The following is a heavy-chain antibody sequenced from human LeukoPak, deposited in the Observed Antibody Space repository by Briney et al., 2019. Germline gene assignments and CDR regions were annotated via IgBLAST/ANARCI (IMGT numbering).Heavy chain of an antibody. D-gene: IGHD1-7*01. Sequence: SETLSLTCTVSYGSISDISYYWGWIRQPPGKGLEWIGSIYYSGRTYYNSSLKSRVTISVDTSKNQFSLKVTSVTAADTAVYYCARVSNWNYVVADPWGQGTLVTVSS. J-gene: IGHJ5*02. CDR3: ARVSNWNYVVADP. CDR2: IYYSGRT. CDR1: YGSISDISYY. V-gene: IGHV4-39*07.